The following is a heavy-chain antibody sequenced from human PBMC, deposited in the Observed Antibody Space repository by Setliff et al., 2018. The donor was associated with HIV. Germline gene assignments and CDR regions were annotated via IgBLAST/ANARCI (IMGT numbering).Heavy chain of an antibody. CDR3: VRLNRGSTWSIASDRGFFDP. Sequence: GESLKISCRASGYTFTHYWIGWVRQMPGKGLEWMGFVYPGDSDSRYSPSLQGQVTISADTSLKTAHLQWSSLKASDTATYFCVRLNRGSTWSIASDRGFFDPWGQGTLVTVSS. D-gene: IGHD3-10*01. CDR1: GYTFTHYW. CDR2: VYPGDSDS. J-gene: IGHJ5*02. V-gene: IGHV5-51*01.